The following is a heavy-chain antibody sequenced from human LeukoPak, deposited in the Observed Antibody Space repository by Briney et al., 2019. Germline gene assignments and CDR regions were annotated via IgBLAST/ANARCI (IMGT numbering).Heavy chain of an antibody. Sequence: GGSLRLSCAASGFIFSDYWMNWVRQAPGKGLEWVANIKLDGSEKYYVASVKGRFTISRDNAKNSLYLQMNSLRAEDTAVYYCARVKGAYRYGSDYWGQGTLVTVSS. CDR2: IKLDGSEK. CDR1: GFIFSDYW. D-gene: IGHD5-18*01. J-gene: IGHJ4*02. CDR3: ARVKGAYRYGSDY. V-gene: IGHV3-7*01.